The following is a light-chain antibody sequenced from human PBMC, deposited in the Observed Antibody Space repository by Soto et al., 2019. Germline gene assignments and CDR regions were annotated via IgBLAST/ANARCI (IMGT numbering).Light chain of an antibody. CDR2: GAS. CDR1: QSVSSNY. J-gene: IGKJ1*01. Sequence: EIVLTQSPGTLSLSPGERATLSCRASQSVSSNYLAWYQQKPGQAPRLLIYGASSRATGIPDRFSGSGSGTDFTLTIRRLEPEDFVVYYGQQYGNPPWTFGQGTRVEIK. CDR3: QQYGNPPWT. V-gene: IGKV3-20*01.